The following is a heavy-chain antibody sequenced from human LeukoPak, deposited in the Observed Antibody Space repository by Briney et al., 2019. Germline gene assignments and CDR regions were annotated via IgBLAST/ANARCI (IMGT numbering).Heavy chain of an antibody. Sequence: GGSLRLSCAASGFTFSSYGMHWVRQAPGKELEWVAVIWYDGSNKYYADSVKGRFTISRDNSKNTLYLQMNSLRAEDTAVYYCASGGYYYYYGMDVWGQGTTVTVSS. V-gene: IGHV3-33*01. D-gene: IGHD2-15*01. CDR2: IWYDGSNK. CDR3: ASGGYYYYYGMDV. CDR1: GFTFSSYG. J-gene: IGHJ6*02.